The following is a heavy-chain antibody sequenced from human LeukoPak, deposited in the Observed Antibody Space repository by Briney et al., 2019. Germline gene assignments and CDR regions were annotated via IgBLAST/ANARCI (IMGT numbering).Heavy chain of an antibody. CDR2: INPSGGST. CDR1: GYTFTSYY. V-gene: IGHV1-46*03. CDR3: ARDTNPSSSSGYFGSGSYYNPLDY. J-gene: IGHJ4*02. D-gene: IGHD3-10*01. Sequence: RAPVKVSCKASGYTFTSYYMHWVRQAPGQGLEWMGIINPSGGSTSYAQKFQGRVTMTRDTSTSTVYMELSSLRSEDTAVYYCARDTNPSSSSGYFGSGSYYNPLDYWGQGTLVTVSS.